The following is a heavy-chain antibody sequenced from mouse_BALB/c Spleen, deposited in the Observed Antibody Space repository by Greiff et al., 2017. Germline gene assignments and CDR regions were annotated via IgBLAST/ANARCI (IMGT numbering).Heavy chain of an antibody. J-gene: IGHJ1*01. CDR3: AKSPLYGSSLDWYFDV. D-gene: IGHD1-1*01. Sequence: QVQLQQSGPSLVQPSQSLSITCTVSGFSLTSYGVHWVRQSPGKGLEWLGVIWRGGSTDYNAAFMSRLSITKDNSKSQVFFKMNSLQADDTAIYYCAKSPLYGSSLDWYFDVWGAGTTVTVSS. V-gene: IGHV2-5-1*01. CDR1: GFSLTSYG. CDR2: IWRGGST.